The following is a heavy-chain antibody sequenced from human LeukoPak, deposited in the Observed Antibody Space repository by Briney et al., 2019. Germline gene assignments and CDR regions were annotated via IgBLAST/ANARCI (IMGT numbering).Heavy chain of an antibody. V-gene: IGHV4-39*01. CDR3: ARHSRGEGTPSDY. J-gene: IGHJ4*02. D-gene: IGHD3-10*01. Sequence: KPSETLSLTCTVPGGSISSSSYYWGWIRPPPGKGLGGIGSIYYSGSTYYNPSLKSRVTISVDTSKNQFSLKLSSVTAADTAVYYCARHSRGEGTPSDYWGQGTLVTVST. CDR1: GGSISSSSYY. CDR2: IYYSGST.